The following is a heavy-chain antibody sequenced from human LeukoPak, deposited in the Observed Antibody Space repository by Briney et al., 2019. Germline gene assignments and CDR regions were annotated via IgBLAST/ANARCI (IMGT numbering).Heavy chain of an antibody. CDR3: ARDLGYCSGGSCLGGFDP. Sequence: GGSLRLSCAASGFTFSSYSMNWVRQAPGKGLEWVSYISSSSSTIYYADSVKGRFTISRDNAKNSLYLQMNSLRAEDTAVYYCARDLGYCSGGSCLGGFDPWGQGTLVTVSS. D-gene: IGHD2-15*01. CDR1: GFTFSSYS. V-gene: IGHV3-48*04. J-gene: IGHJ5*02. CDR2: ISSSSSTI.